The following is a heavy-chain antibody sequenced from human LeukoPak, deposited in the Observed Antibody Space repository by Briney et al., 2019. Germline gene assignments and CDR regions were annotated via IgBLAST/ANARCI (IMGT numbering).Heavy chain of an antibody. D-gene: IGHD3-22*01. J-gene: IGHJ3*02. Sequence: GSLRLSCAASDLTFSAAAMHWVGRAPGKGLEWVTMIWYDGSNKYYAESVKGRFTVSSDNSKNTLDLQMNNVRAEDTAVYYCVRDPANSGWAFDIWGQGTLVTVSS. V-gene: IGHV3-33*01. CDR1: DLTFSAAA. CDR2: IWYDGSNK. CDR3: VRDPANSGWAFDI.